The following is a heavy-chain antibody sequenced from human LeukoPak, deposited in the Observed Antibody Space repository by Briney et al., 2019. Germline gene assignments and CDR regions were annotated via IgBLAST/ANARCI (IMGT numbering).Heavy chain of an antibody. CDR1: GYTFTGYY. Sequence: GASVKVSCKASGYTFTGYYMHWLRQAPGQGLEWMGWINPNSGGTNYAQKFQGRVTMTRDTSISTAYMELSRLRSDDTAVYYCASQRYYDFWSGYLDLYYYYGKDVWGQGTTVTVSS. CDR2: INPNSGGT. J-gene: IGHJ6*02. V-gene: IGHV1-2*02. D-gene: IGHD3-3*01. CDR3: ASQRYYDFWSGYLDLYYYYGKDV.